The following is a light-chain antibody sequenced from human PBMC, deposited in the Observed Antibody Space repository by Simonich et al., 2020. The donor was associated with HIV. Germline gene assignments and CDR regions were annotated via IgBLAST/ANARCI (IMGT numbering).Light chain of an antibody. CDR3: QQYNNWPLT. Sequence: EIVLTQSPATLSLSPGERATLPCGASQSVSSSYLAWYQQKPGQAPKLLIYGASTRATCIPARCSGSGSGTEFTLTISSMQSEDFAVYYCQQYNNWPLTFGGGTKVEIK. V-gene: IGKV3-15*01. CDR1: QSVSSSY. J-gene: IGKJ4*01. CDR2: GAS.